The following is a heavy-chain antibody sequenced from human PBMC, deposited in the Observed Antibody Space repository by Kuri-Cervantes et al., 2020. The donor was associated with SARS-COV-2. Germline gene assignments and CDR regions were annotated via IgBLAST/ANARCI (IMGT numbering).Heavy chain of an antibody. V-gene: IGHV3-53*01. J-gene: IGHJ4*02. CDR1: GFTVSSNY. CDR3: ARGYEARHSSSWYLDY. Sequence: GESLKISCAASGFTVSSNYMSWVRQAPGKGLEWVSIIYGGGSTYYADSVKGRFTISRDNSKNTLYLQMNSLRAEDTAVYYCARGYEARHSSSWYLDYWGQGTLVTVSS. D-gene: IGHD6-13*01. CDR2: IYGGGST.